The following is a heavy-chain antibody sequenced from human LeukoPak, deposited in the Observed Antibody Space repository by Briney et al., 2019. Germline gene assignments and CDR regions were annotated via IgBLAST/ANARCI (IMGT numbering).Heavy chain of an antibody. Sequence: GGSLRLSCVVSSFTFSSYYMSWVRQAPGKGLEWVGRIKSKTDGGTTDYAAPVKGRFTISRDDSKNTLYLQMNSLKTEDTAVYYCTAITHIVVVTASWGQGTLVTVSS. CDR2: IKSKTDGGTT. CDR1: SFTFSSYY. D-gene: IGHD2-21*02. J-gene: IGHJ5*02. V-gene: IGHV3-15*01. CDR3: TAITHIVVVTAS.